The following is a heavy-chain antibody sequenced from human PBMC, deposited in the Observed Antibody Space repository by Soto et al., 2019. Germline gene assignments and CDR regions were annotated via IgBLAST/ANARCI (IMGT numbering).Heavy chain of an antibody. CDR3: ARLYSSGLGY. Sequence: GGSLRLSCAASGFAFTSSAMYWVRQAPGKGLEWVANIKQDGSEKYYVDSVKGRFTISRDNAKNSLYLQMNSLRAEDTAVYYCARLYSSGLGYWGQGTLVTVSS. CDR2: IKQDGSEK. V-gene: IGHV3-7*03. J-gene: IGHJ4*02. CDR1: GFAFTSSA. D-gene: IGHD6-25*01.